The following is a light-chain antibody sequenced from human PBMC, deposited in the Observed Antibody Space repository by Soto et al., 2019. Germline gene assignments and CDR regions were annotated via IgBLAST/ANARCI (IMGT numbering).Light chain of an antibody. Sequence: AIRMTHSPSSFSASTGDRVTITCRASQVISSYLAWYQQNPGKAPKLLIYAASPLQNGVPSRFSGSRSGTDVTLIISCLQSDDFATSYCQQYYSYPYTFGQGTKLEIK. CDR2: AAS. CDR3: QQYYSYPYT. J-gene: IGKJ2*01. CDR1: QVISSY. V-gene: IGKV1-8*01.